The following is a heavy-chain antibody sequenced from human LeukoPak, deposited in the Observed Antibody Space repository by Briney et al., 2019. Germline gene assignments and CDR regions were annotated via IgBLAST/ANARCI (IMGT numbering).Heavy chain of an antibody. CDR3: AKEDHAYCSGGSCYSRGYFDY. J-gene: IGHJ4*02. V-gene: IGHV3-23*01. CDR1: GFTFSSYG. Sequence: PGGSLRLSCAASGFTFSSYGMSWVRQAPGKGLEWVSAISGSGGSTYYADSVKGRFTISRDNSKNTLYLQMNSLRAEDTAVYYCAKEDHAYCSGGSCYSRGYFDYWGQGTLVTVSS. D-gene: IGHD2-15*01. CDR2: ISGSGGST.